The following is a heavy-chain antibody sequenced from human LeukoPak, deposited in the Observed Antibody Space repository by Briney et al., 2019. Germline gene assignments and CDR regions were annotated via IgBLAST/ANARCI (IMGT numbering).Heavy chain of an antibody. V-gene: IGHV3-64*01. CDR2: ISSNGGST. Sequence: GGSLRLSCAASGFTFSSCAMHWVRQAPGKGLEYVSAISSNGGSTYYANSVKGRFTISRDNSKNTLYLQMGSLRAEDMAVYYCARRGSSYYYYYMDVWGKGTTVTVSS. D-gene: IGHD6-6*01. CDR3: ARRGSSYYYYYMDV. J-gene: IGHJ6*03. CDR1: GFTFSSCA.